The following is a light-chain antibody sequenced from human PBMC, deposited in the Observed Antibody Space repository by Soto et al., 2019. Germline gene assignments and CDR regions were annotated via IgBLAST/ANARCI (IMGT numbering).Light chain of an antibody. CDR2: GAS. CDR3: QQYNEWPPIT. CDR1: QSVKTH. V-gene: IGKV3-15*01. Sequence: PGGRATLSCWASQSVKTHLAWYQQKPGQAPRLLIYGASRRAPNIAARFSGSGSGTEFTLTINSLQSDDFAVYYCQQYNEWPPITFGQGTRLEIK. J-gene: IGKJ5*01.